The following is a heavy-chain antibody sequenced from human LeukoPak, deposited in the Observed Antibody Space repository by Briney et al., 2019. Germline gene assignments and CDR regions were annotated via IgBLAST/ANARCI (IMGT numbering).Heavy chain of an antibody. J-gene: IGHJ6*03. D-gene: IGHD3-10*01. V-gene: IGHV3-30*03. CDR1: GFTFSSYG. CDR3: AGYYGTGYYYYYMNV. CDR2: ISYDGSNK. Sequence: PGRSLRLSCAASGFTFSSYGMHWVRQAPGKGLEWVAVISYDGSNKYYADSVKGRFTISRDNSKNTLYLQMNSLRAEDTAVYYCAGYYGTGYYYYYMNVWGKGTTVTVSS.